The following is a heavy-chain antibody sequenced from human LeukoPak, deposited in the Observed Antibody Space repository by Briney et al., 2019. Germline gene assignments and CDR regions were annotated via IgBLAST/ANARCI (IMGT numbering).Heavy chain of an antibody. V-gene: IGHV7-4-1*02. CDR2: INTNTGNP. CDR1: GYTFTSYG. Sequence: GASVKVSCKASGYTFTSYGIHWVRQAPGQGLEWMDWINTNTGNPTYAQGFTGRFVFSLETSVSTSYLQISSLKAEDTAVYYCARGRGSSARLGYYFYYIDVWGKGTTVTVSS. J-gene: IGHJ6*03. D-gene: IGHD1-26*01. CDR3: ARGRGSSARLGYYFYYIDV.